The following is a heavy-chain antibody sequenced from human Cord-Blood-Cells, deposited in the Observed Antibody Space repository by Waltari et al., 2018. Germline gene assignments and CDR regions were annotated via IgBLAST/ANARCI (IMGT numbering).Heavy chain of an antibody. Sequence: QVQLVQSGAEVKKPGSSVKVSCKASGGTFSSYAISWVRQAPGQGLEWMGGIIPILGTANYAQKFQGRVTITADESTSTAYMELSSLRSEDTAVYYCVKPVVVPAAIDLTTYYYYGMDVWGQGTTVTVSS. CDR3: VKPVVVPAAIDLTTYYYYGMDV. D-gene: IGHD2-2*01. CDR2: IIPILGTA. J-gene: IGHJ6*02. V-gene: IGHV1-69*01. CDR1: GGTFSSYA.